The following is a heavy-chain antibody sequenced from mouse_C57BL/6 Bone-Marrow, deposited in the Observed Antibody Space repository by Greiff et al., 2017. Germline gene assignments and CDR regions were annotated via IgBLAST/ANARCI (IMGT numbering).Heavy chain of an antibody. V-gene: IGHV14-4*01. D-gene: IGHD2-3*01. CDR1: GFNFKDDY. CDR3: ATDGYLPAYYFDY. Sequence: VQLQQPGAELVRPGASVKLSCTASGFNFKDDYMHWVKQRPEQGLEWIGWIDPDNGDTEYASKFQGKATITADTSSNTAYLQLSSLTSEDTAVYYCATDGYLPAYYFDYWGQGTTVTVSS. CDR2: IDPDNGDT. J-gene: IGHJ2*01.